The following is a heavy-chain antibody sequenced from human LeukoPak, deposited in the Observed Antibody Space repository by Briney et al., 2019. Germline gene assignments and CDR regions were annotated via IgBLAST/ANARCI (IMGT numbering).Heavy chain of an antibody. D-gene: IGHD3-10*01. CDR1: GFTFSRYW. CDR2: IKQDGSET. CDR3: ARMDYYTSGTYTYPNFDY. Sequence: GGSLRLSCAAAGFTFSRYWMSWVRQAPGQGLEWVATIKQDGSETYYVDSVKGRFTISRDNAKNSLHLQMNSLRAEDAAVFYCARMDYYTSGTYTYPNFDYWGQGTLVTVSS. J-gene: IGHJ4*02. V-gene: IGHV3-7*03.